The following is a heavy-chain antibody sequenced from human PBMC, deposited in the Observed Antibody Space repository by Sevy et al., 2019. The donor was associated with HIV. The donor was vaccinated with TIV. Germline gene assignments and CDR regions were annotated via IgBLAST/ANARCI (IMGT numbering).Heavy chain of an antibody. CDR2: INPSGGST. D-gene: IGHD2-2*01. Sequence: ASVKVSCKASGYTFTSYYMHWVRQAPGQGLEWMGIINPSGGSTSYAQKFQGRVTMTRDTSTSTVYMELSSLRSEDTAVYYCAAGDLGVVAPAANDYYYYGMDVWGQGTTVTVSS. CDR3: AAGDLGVVAPAANDYYYYGMDV. CDR1: GYTFTSYY. J-gene: IGHJ6*02. V-gene: IGHV1-46*01.